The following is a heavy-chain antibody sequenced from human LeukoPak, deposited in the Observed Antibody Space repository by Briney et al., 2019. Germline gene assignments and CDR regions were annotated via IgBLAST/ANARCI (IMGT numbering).Heavy chain of an antibody. V-gene: IGHV3-74*01. D-gene: IGHD2/OR15-2a*01. CDR3: ESTNRFDY. CDR1: GFTFGNYW. CDR2: INSDGSST. Sequence: GGSLRLSCAASGFTFGNYWMHWVRQAPGKGPVWVSRINSDGSSTSYADSVQGRFTISRDNAKNTLFLQVNSLRVEDTAVYYCESTNRFDYWGQGTLVTVSS. J-gene: IGHJ4*02.